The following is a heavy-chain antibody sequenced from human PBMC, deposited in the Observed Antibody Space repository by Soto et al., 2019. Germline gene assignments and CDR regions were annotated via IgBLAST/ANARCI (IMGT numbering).Heavy chain of an antibody. CDR3: GREGQQLAQEQFFQFNGVDV. CDR1: GYNLREYG. CDR2: ISGDNVNR. Sequence: QVQLVQSGVEVKKPGASVKVSCTAYGYNLREYGVSWLRQAPGLGFEWMGWISGDNVNRRSSQKFQDRLTMTTDTSTNTASLELRSLRSDDTALYYGGREGQQLAQEQFFQFNGVDVWGQGTSVTVSS. D-gene: IGHD6-13*01. V-gene: IGHV1-18*01. J-gene: IGHJ6*02.